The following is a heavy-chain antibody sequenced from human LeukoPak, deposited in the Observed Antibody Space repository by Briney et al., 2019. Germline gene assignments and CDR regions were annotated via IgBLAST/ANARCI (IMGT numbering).Heavy chain of an antibody. J-gene: IGHJ6*02. CDR1: GYSFTSYW. CDR3: ARHRPPTGPFYYYYGMDV. CDR2: IYPGDSDT. V-gene: IGHV5-51*01. Sequence: GESLKISCKGSGYSFTSYWIGWVRPMPGKGLEWMGIIYPGDSDTRYSPSFQGQVTISADKSISTAYLQWSSLKASDTAMYYCARHRPPTGPFYYYYGMDVWGQGTTVTVSS. D-gene: IGHD2-8*02.